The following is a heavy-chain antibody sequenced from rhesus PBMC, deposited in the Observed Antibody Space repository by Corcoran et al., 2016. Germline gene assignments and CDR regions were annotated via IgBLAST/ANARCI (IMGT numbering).Heavy chain of an antibody. V-gene: IGHV1S10*01. J-gene: IGHJ1*01. CDR3: ARGQTGVIIHFEF. D-gene: IGHD3-34*01. CDR1: GFTFCSYA. CDR2: IIPRVGIK. Sequence: QVQLVQSGAEVKKPGASVTVSCTASGFTFCSYAISWVRQAPGQGLEWMGGIIPRVGIKKYAEKFQGRVTITADTSTSTAYMELSSLRSEDTAVYYCARGQTGVIIHFEFWGQGALVTVSS.